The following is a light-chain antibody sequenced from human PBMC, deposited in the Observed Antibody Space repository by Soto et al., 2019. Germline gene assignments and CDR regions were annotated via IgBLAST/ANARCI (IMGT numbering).Light chain of an antibody. CDR1: QDISDD. V-gene: IGKV1-6*01. Sequence: IQITQSPSPVSPSVGDRVTITCRASQDISDDVGWYQQTPGKAPKLLISGASRLQSGVPSRFSGSGSGAAFTLTITSLRPEDSATYYCLQNHNYPQTFGQGTNVDI. CDR3: LQNHNYPQT. CDR2: GAS. J-gene: IGKJ1*01.